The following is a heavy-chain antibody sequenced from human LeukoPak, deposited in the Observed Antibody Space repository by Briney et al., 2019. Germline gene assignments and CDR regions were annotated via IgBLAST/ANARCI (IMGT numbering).Heavy chain of an antibody. J-gene: IGHJ5*02. D-gene: IGHD6-19*01. CDR2: ISAYNGNT. Sequence: ASVKVSCKASGYTFTSYGISWVRQAPGQGLEWMGWISAYNGNTNYEQKLQGRVTMTTDTSTSTAYMELRSLRSDDTAVYYCARADSSGWFGWFDPWGQGTLVTVSS. CDR1: GYTFTSYG. V-gene: IGHV1-18*01. CDR3: ARADSSGWFGWFDP.